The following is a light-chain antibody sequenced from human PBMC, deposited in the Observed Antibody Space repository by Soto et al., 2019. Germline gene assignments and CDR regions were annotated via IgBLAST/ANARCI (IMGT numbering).Light chain of an antibody. CDR3: AAWDDSLNGVV. V-gene: IGLV2-14*01. Sequence: QSVLTQVASVSGSPGQSITISCTGTSSDVGAYNYVSWYRQHPGKAPKLMLYEVSNRPSGISHRFSGSKSGNTASLTISGLQAEDEADYYCAAWDDSLNGVVFGGGTKLTVL. J-gene: IGLJ2*01. CDR1: SSDVGAYNY. CDR2: EVS.